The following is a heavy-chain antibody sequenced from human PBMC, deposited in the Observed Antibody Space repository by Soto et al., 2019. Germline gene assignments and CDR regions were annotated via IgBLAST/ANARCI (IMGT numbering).Heavy chain of an antibody. D-gene: IGHD3-10*01. CDR2: IYYSGST. CDR3: ARGRITMVRAATEAYGMAV. V-gene: IGHV4-31*03. CDR1: GGSISSGGYY. Sequence: PSETLSLTCTVSGGSISSGGYYWSWIRQHPGKGLEWIGYIYYSGSTYYNPSLKSRVTISVDTSKNQFSLKLSSVTAADTAVYYCARGRITMVRAATEAYGMAVWGQGTTVTVSS. J-gene: IGHJ6*02.